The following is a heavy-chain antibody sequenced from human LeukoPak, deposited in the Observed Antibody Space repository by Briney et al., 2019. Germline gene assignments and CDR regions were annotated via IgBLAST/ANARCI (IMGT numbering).Heavy chain of an antibody. CDR1: GYTFTGYY. D-gene: IGHD3-3*01. CDR2: INPNSGGT. J-gene: IGHJ6*03. Sequence: ASVKVSCKASGYTFTGYYMHWVRQAPGQGLEWMGWINPNSGGTNYAQKFQGRVTMTRDTSISTAYMELSRLRSDDTAVYYCARDGRGFLGYYYYMDVWGKGTTVTVSS. CDR3: ARDGRGFLGYYYYMDV. V-gene: IGHV1-2*02.